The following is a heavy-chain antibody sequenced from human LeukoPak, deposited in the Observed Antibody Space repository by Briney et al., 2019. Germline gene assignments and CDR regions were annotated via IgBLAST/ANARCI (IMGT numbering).Heavy chain of an antibody. Sequence: SETLSLTCTVSGGSVSSIIYYWGWIRQPPGKGLEWIGTIYYSGNTYYNPSLKSRVTISVDTSKNQFSLKLSSVTAADTAVYYCARERYYYDSSSGGNYWGQGTLVTVSS. D-gene: IGHD3-22*01. CDR1: GGSVSSIIYY. V-gene: IGHV4-39*01. J-gene: IGHJ4*02. CDR3: ARERYYYDSSSGGNY. CDR2: IYYSGNT.